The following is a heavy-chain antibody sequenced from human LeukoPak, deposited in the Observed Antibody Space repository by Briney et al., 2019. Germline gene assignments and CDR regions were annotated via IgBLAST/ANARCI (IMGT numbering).Heavy chain of an antibody. V-gene: IGHV4-59*01. CDR2: IYYSVRT. J-gene: IGHJ6*03. CDR1: GGSISSYY. CDR3: ARFSSGYVYYYYYMDV. D-gene: IGHD3-22*01. Sequence: SETLSLTCTVSGGSISSYYLSWIRQPPGKGLEWIWYIYYSVRTNYNASLKGRVTISVDTSKNQFSLKLSSVTAADTAVYYCARFSSGYVYYYYYMDVWGKGTTVTVSS.